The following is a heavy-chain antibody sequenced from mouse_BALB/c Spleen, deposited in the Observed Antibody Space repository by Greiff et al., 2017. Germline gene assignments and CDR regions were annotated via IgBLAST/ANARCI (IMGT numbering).Heavy chain of an antibody. Sequence: VQLQQSGTVLARPGASVKMSCKASGYSFTSYWMHWVKQRPGQGLEWIGAIYPGNSDTSYNQKFKGKAKLTAVTSASTAYMELSSLTYEDSAVYCCTREDGYSFAYWGQGTLVTVSA. CDR1: GYSFTSYW. CDR3: TREDGYSFAY. CDR2: IYPGNSDT. D-gene: IGHD2-3*01. J-gene: IGHJ3*01. V-gene: IGHV1-5*01.